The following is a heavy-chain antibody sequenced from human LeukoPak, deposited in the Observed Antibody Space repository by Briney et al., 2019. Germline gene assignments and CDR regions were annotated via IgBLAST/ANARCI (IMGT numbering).Heavy chain of an antibody. J-gene: IGHJ3*02. CDR2: ISSTSTNM. CDR3: VRNDGDDAFDI. CDR1: RFTFSTYS. V-gene: IGHV3-48*01. Sequence: PGGSLRLSCAASRFTFSTYSMNWVRQAPGRGLEWVSYISSTSTNMYYKDSVKGRFTISRDNAKNSLYLHMTSLRAEDTAVYYCVRNDGDDAFDIWGQGTMVTVSS. D-gene: IGHD4-17*01.